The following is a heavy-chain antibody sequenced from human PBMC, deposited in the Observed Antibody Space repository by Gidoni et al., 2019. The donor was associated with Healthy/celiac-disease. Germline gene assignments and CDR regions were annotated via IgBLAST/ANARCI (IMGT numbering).Heavy chain of an antibody. CDR1: GFTFSIYG. CDR2: ISYDGSNK. CDR3: AKDSGYYGSGSYPGMYYFDY. Sequence: QVQLVESGGGVVQPGRSLRLSCAASGFTFSIYGMHWVRQAPGKGLEWVAVISYDGSNKYYADSVKGRFTISRDNSKNTLYLQMNSLRAEDTAVYYCAKDSGYYGSGSYPGMYYFDYWGQGTLVTVSA. V-gene: IGHV3-30*18. D-gene: IGHD3-10*01. J-gene: IGHJ4*02.